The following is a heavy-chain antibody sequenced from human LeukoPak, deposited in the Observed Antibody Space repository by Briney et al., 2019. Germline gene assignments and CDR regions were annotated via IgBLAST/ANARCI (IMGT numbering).Heavy chain of an antibody. Sequence: GGSLRLSCAASGFTVSSNYMSWVRQAPGKGLEWVSVIYSGGSTYYADSVKGRFTISRDNSKNTLYLQTNSLRAEDTAVYYCARDLGGSSGLGYWGQGTLVTVSS. V-gene: IGHV3-53*01. D-gene: IGHD6-19*01. CDR2: IYSGGST. CDR3: ARDLGGSSGLGY. CDR1: GFTVSSNY. J-gene: IGHJ4*02.